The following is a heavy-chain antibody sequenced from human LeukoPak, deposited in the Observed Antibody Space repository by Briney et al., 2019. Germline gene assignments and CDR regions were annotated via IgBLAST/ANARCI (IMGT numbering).Heavy chain of an antibody. CDR1: GFTFSSHW. D-gene: IGHD2-15*01. CDR2: INGDGSDT. J-gene: IGHJ3*02. CDR3: ARSKSWYSTDAFGI. Sequence: PGGSLRLSCAASGFTFSSHWMHWVRQAPGKGLVWVSRINGDGSDTTYADSVKGRFTISRDNAKNTLYLQMNSLRAEDTAVYHCARSKSWYSTDAFGIWGQGTMVTVSS. V-gene: IGHV3-74*03.